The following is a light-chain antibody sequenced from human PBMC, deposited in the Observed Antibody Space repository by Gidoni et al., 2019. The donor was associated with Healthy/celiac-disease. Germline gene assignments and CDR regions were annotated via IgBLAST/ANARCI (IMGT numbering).Light chain of an antibody. CDR1: QSVSSY. Sequence: LVFTQSPATLSLSPGERATLPCRASQSVSSYLAWYQQKPGQAPRLLIYDASNRATGIPARFSGSGSGTDFTLTISSLEPEDFAVYYCQQRSNWPLTFGGGTKVEIK. V-gene: IGKV3-11*01. CDR2: DAS. J-gene: IGKJ4*01. CDR3: QQRSNWPLT.